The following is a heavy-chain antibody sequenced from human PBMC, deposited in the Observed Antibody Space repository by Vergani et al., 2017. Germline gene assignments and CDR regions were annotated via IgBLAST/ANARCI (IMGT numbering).Heavy chain of an antibody. D-gene: IGHD2-15*01. CDR2: IYTSGST. CDR1: GGSISSYY. CDR3: AREEGYCSGGSCSHGGSWFDP. Sequence: QVQLQESGPGLVKPSETLSLTCTVSGGSISSYYWSWIRQPAGKGLEWIGRIYTSGSTNYNPSLKSRVTMSVDTSKNQFSLKLSSVTAADTAVYYCAREEGYCSGGSCSHGGSWFDPWGQGTLVTVSS. V-gene: IGHV4-4*07. J-gene: IGHJ5*02.